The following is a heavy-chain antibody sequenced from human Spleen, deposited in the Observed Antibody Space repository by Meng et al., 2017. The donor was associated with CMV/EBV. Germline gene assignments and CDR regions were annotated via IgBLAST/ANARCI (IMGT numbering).Heavy chain of an antibody. CDR2: VNWNGGNT. CDR1: GFTFDDYC. Sequence: RLSCAASGFTFDDYCMSWVRQAPGKGLEWVSGVNWNGGNTGYADSVKGRFSISRDIAKKYLYLQMSSLRVEDTAFYYCVREGGRYAYWGQGTLVTVSS. D-gene: IGHD2-15*01. J-gene: IGHJ4*02. V-gene: IGHV3-20*04. CDR3: VREGGRYAY.